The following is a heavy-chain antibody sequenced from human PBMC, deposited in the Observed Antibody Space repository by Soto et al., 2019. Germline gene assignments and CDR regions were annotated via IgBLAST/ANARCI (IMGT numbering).Heavy chain of an antibody. V-gene: IGHV4-59*01. D-gene: IGHD2-15*01. CDR1: GGSISSYY. CDR2: IYYSGST. CDR3: ARVSCKIGGGSRYAYLGWFDP. J-gene: IGHJ5*02. Sequence: SETLSLTCTVSGGSISSYYWSWIRQPPGKGLEWIGYIYYSGSTNYNPSHKSRVTISVDTSKNQFSLKLSSVTAADTAVYYCARVSCKIGGGSRYAYLGWFDPWGQGTLVNVSS.